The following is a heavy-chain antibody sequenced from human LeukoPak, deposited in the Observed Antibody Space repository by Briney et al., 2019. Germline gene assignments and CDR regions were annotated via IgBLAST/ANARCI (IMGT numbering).Heavy chain of an antibody. J-gene: IGHJ4*02. Sequence: PGGSLRLSCAASVFTFSTYAMQWVRQAPGKGLEWVAVISYDGSKTYYADSVKGRFTISRDSSKNTLYLQMSSLRAEDTGVYYCARAYFYCTGSHPPGSFDHWGQGTLVTVSS. CDR2: ISYDGSKT. CDR3: ARAYFYCTGSHPPGSFDH. CDR1: VFTFSTYA. D-gene: IGHD3-10*01. V-gene: IGHV3-30*04.